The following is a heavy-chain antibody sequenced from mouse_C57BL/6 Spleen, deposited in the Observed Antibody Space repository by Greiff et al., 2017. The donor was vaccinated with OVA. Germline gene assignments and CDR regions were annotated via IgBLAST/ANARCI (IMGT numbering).Heavy chain of an antibody. V-gene: IGHV1-22*01. CDR1: GYTFTDYN. Sequence: EVQLQQSGPELVKPGASVKMSCKASGYTFTDYNMHWVKQSHGMSLEWIGYINPNNGGTSYNQKFKGKATLTVNKSSSTAYMELRSLTSEDSAVYYCAREGITTVVAPFDYWGQGTTLTVSS. D-gene: IGHD1-1*01. CDR3: AREGITTVVAPFDY. CDR2: INPNNGGT. J-gene: IGHJ2*01.